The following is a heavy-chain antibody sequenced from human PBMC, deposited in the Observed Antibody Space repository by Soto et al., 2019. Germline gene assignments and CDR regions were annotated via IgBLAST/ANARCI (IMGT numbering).Heavy chain of an antibody. D-gene: IGHD3-3*01. Sequence: PSETLSLTCTVSGGSISSSSYYWGWIRQPPGKGLEWIGSIYYSGSTYYNPSLKSRVTISVDTSKNQFSLKLSSVTAADTAVYYCASVPTGGYDFWSGYYPKWGDAFDIWGQGTMVTVSS. CDR1: GGSISSSSYY. V-gene: IGHV4-39*01. J-gene: IGHJ3*02. CDR2: IYYSGST. CDR3: ASVPTGGYDFWSGYYPKWGDAFDI.